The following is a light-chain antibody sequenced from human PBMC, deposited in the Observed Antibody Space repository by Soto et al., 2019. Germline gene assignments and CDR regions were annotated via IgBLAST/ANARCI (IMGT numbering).Light chain of an antibody. CDR1: TGAVTSGHY. CDR3: LLYYGGAVI. Sequence: QAVVTQEPSLTVSPGGTVTLTCASSTGAVTSGHYTNWLQQKPGQAPRALIYSTDTKHSWTPARFSGSILGGKAALTLSGAQPEDEADYYCLLYYGGAVIFGGGTKLTVL. V-gene: IGLV7-43*01. CDR2: STD. J-gene: IGLJ2*01.